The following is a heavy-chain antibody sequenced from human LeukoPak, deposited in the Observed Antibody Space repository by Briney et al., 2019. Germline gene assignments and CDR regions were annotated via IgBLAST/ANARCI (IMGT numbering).Heavy chain of an antibody. D-gene: IGHD1-26*01. J-gene: IGHJ4*02. V-gene: IGHV4-39*02. CDR2: IYYSGST. Sequence: SETLSLTCTVSGGSISSSSYYWGWIRQPPGKGLEWIGSIYYSGSTYYNPSLKSRVTISVDTSKNQFSLKLSSVTAADTAVYYCARDDSGSYRGCLDYWGQGTLVTVSS. CDR3: ARDDSGSYRGCLDY. CDR1: GGSISSSSYY.